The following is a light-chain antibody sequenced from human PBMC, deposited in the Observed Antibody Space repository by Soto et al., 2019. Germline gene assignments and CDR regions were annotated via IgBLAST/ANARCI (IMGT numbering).Light chain of an antibody. CDR1: RSVSSGY. V-gene: IGKV3-20*01. CDR2: GAS. J-gene: IGKJ3*01. CDR3: HQYGSSPFT. Sequence: EAVLTQSPVTLSLSPGERATLSFRASRSVSSGYLAWYQQTPGQAPRLLIYGASSRATGIPDRFSGSGSGTDFTLTISRLEPEDFAVYYCHQYGSSPFTFGQGTKVDIK.